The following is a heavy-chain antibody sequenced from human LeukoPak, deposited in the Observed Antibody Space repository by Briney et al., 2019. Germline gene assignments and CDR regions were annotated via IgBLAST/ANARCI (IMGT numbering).Heavy chain of an antibody. CDR1: GFTFSSYE. D-gene: IGHD2-2*01. V-gene: IGHV3-48*03. J-gene: IGHJ3*02. CDR3: ARGLPAASKGSGNAFDI. CDR2: ISSSGSTI. Sequence: PGGSLRLSCAASGFTFSSYEMNWVRQAPGKGLEWVSYISSSGSTIYYADSVKGRFTISRDNAKNSLYLQMNSLRAEDTAVYYCARGLPAASKGSGNAFDIWGQGTMVTVSS.